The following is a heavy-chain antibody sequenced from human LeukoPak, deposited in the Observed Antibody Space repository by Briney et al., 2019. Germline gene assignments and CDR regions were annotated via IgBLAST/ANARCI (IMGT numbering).Heavy chain of an antibody. CDR1: GFTFRIYS. D-gene: IGHD3-22*01. CDR2: ISSTSSTI. CDR3: ARPAPYYYDSSGYSAVDR. V-gene: IGHV3-48*02. Sequence: TGGSLRLSCAASGFTFRIYSMHWVRQAPGKGLEWVSYISSTSSTIYYADSVKGRFTISRDNAKNSLYLQMNSLRDEDTAVYYCARPAPYYYDSSGYSAVDRWGQGTMVTVSA. J-gene: IGHJ3*02.